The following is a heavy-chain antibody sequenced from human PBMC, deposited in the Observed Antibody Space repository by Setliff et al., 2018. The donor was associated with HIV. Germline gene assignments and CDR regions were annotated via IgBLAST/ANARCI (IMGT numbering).Heavy chain of an antibody. CDR3: ARYMPNHPPNACDI. CDR1: GDTFTTYD. Sequence: ASVKVSCKASGDTFTTYDINWVRQATGQGPEWIGWMNTNSGNTGYVQKFQVRVTMTRNTSISTAYMELRSLRYEDTAVYYCARYMPNHPPNACDIWGQGTMGTVSS. D-gene: IGHD2-2*01. CDR2: MNTNSGNT. V-gene: IGHV1-8*02. J-gene: IGHJ3*02.